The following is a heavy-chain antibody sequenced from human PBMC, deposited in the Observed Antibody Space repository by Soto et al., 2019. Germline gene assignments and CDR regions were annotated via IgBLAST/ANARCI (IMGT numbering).Heavy chain of an antibody. D-gene: IGHD1-26*01. V-gene: IGHV4-39*01. J-gene: IGHJ5*02. CDR1: GFSISSSSHY. CDR2: IYYSGST. CDR3: AGAPFVVIVPTA. Sequence: QLQLQESGPGLVKPSETLSLTCTVSGFSISSSSHYWGWIRQPPGKGLEFIGSIYYSGSTYHNPSLKRRVTMSVDTYKNQISLKLSSVTAADTAVYYCAGAPFVVIVPTAWGQGTLVTVSS.